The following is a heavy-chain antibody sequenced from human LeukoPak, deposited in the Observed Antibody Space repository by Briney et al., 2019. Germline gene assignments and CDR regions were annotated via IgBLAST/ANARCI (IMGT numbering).Heavy chain of an antibody. V-gene: IGHV1-69*04. CDR2: IIPILGIA. CDR3: ARDIGSGSYYEEFDY. J-gene: IGHJ4*02. Sequence: ASVKASCKASGGTFSSYAISWVRQAPGQGLEWMGRIIPILGIANYAQKFQGRVTITADKSTSTAYMELSSLRSEDTAVYYCARDIGSGSYYEEFDYWGQGTLVTVSS. CDR1: GGTFSSYA. D-gene: IGHD3-10*01.